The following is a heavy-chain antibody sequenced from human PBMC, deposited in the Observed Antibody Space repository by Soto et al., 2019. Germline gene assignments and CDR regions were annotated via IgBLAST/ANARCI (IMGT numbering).Heavy chain of an antibody. CDR1: GFTFSSYA. CDR3: AIDRAGDWYFDL. Sequence: QVQLVESGGGVVQPGRSLRLSCAASGFTFSSYAMHWVRQAPGKGLEWVAVISYDGSNKYYADSVKGRFTISRDNSKNTLYLQMNSLRAEDTAVYYCAIDRAGDWYFDLWGRGTLVTVSS. D-gene: IGHD3-10*01. J-gene: IGHJ2*01. CDR2: ISYDGSNK. V-gene: IGHV3-30-3*01.